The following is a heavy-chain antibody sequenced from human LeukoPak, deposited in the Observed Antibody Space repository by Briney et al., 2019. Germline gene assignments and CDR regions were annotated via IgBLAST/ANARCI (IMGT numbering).Heavy chain of an antibody. CDR1: GFTFSSYW. D-gene: IGHD4-17*01. Sequence: PGGSLRLSCAASGFTFSSYWMQWVRQAPGEGLEWVVNIKQDGSEKYYVDSVKGRFTISRDNAKNSLYLQMNSLRVEDTAVYYCARAPGDPPNYWGQGTLVTVSS. CDR2: IKQDGSEK. J-gene: IGHJ4*02. V-gene: IGHV3-7*03. CDR3: ARAPGDPPNY.